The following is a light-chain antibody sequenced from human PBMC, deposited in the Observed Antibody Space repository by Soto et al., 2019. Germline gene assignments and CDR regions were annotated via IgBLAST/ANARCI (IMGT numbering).Light chain of an antibody. CDR2: AAS. V-gene: IGKV3-15*01. Sequence: EIVMTQSPVTLSVSPGERATLSCRASQSISTNLAWYQQKAGQAPRLLIYAASTRANGIPARFSGSGSGTDFTLTINSLQSEDFAVYYCQQYNNWLYTFGQGTKVDSK. CDR3: QQYNNWLYT. J-gene: IGKJ2*01. CDR1: QSISTN.